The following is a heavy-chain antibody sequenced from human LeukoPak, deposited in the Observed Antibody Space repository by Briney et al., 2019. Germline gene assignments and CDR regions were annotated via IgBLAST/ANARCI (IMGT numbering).Heavy chain of an antibody. CDR3: ARVVVASYYYYYGMDV. CDR2: INHSGST. D-gene: IGHD2-15*01. Sequence: SETLSLTCSVYGGSFSGYYWSWIRRPPGKGLEWIGEINHSGSTNYNPSLKSRVTISVDTSKNQFSLKLSSVTAADTAVYYCARVVVASYYYYYGMDVWGQGTTVTVSS. J-gene: IGHJ6*02. V-gene: IGHV4-34*01. CDR1: GGSFSGYY.